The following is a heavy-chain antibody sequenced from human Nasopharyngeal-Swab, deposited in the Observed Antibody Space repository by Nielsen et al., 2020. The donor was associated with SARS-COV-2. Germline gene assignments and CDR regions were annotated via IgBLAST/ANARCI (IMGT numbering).Heavy chain of an antibody. CDR2: IIPIFGTA. CDR3: ARGGYSYGYSQWNDAFDI. CDR1: GGTFSSYA. V-gene: IGHV1-69*13. J-gene: IGHJ3*02. Sequence: SVKVSYKASGGTFSSYAISWVRQAPGQGLEWMGGIIPIFGTANYAQKFQGRVTITADESTSTAYMELSSLRSEDTAVYYCARGGYSYGYSQWNDAFDIWGQGTMVTVSS. D-gene: IGHD5-18*01.